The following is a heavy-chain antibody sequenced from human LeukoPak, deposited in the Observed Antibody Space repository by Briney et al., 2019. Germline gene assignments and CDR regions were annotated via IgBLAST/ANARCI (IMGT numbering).Heavy chain of an antibody. J-gene: IGHJ6*03. CDR1: GFTFSSYW. Sequence: GGSLRLSCAASGFTFSSYWTSWVRQAPGKGLEWVANIKQDGSEKYYVDSVKGRFTISRDNAKNSLYLQMNSLRAEDTAVYYCAREEPAAPLYYYYYMDVWGKGTTVTISS. V-gene: IGHV3-7*01. CDR3: AREEPAAPLYYYYYMDV. D-gene: IGHD2-2*01. CDR2: IKQDGSEK.